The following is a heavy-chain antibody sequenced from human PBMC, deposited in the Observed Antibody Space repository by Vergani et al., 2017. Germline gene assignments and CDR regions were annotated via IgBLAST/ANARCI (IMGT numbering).Heavy chain of an antibody. CDR2: VSSSGTSS. J-gene: IGHJ3*01. Sequence: QEQLQESGPRLLKPSQTLSLTCAVSGFSITRADTWWTWIRRSPGKGLEWIGRVSSSGTSSSYNPSLGDRPAISLDTSKNQFSLSLSSVTAADTAVYYCARDGGEYDKDALDVWGQGTKVTVTS. CDR1: GFSITRADTW. D-gene: IGHD2-21*01. V-gene: IGHV4-30-4*08. CDR3: ARDGGEYDKDALDV.